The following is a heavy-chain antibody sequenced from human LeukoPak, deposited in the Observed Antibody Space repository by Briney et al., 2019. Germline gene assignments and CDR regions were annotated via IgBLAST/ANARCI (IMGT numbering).Heavy chain of an antibody. Sequence: GGSLRLSCAASGFTFSSYAMHWVRQAPGKGLEWVAVISYDGSNKYYADSVKGRFTISRDNSKNTLYLQMNGLRAEDTAVYYCASPWVEQQGGGFDYWGQGTLVTVSS. CDR3: ASPWVEQQGGGFDY. CDR2: ISYDGSNK. J-gene: IGHJ4*02. D-gene: IGHD6-13*01. V-gene: IGHV3-30-3*01. CDR1: GFTFSSYA.